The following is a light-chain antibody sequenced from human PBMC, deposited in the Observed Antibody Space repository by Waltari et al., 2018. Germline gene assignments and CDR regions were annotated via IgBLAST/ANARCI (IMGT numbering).Light chain of an antibody. Sequence: QTVVTQEPSLSVSSGGTVTLTCALRSGSVSSTSYPTWYQQTPGQPPRTLVYKGISRSSGVPDRFSGSILGNTAALTITGAQADDESDYYCSMYMGSGVWVFGGGTKLTVL. CDR2: KGI. CDR1: SGSVSSTSY. J-gene: IGLJ3*02. CDR3: SMYMGSGVWV. V-gene: IGLV8-61*01.